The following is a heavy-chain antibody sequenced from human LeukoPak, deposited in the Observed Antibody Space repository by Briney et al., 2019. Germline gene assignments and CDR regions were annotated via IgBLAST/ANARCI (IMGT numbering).Heavy chain of an antibody. Sequence: SETLSLTCAVYGGSFSGYYWSWIRQPPGKGLEWIGYIYYSGSTYYNPSLKSRVTISVDTSKNQFSLKLSSVTAADTAVYYCARGSNYYDKAFDIWGQGTMVTVSS. CDR1: GGSFSGYY. CDR3: ARGSNYYDKAFDI. J-gene: IGHJ3*02. CDR2: IYYSGST. V-gene: IGHV4-34*09. D-gene: IGHD3-22*01.